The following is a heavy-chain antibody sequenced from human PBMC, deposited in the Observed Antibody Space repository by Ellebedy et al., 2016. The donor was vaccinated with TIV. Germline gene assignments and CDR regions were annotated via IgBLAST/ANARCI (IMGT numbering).Heavy chain of an antibody. D-gene: IGHD1-26*01. CDR2: IFYSETT. V-gene: IGHV4-59*08. J-gene: IGHJ4*02. Sequence: SETLSLTCIVSGGSFTNYYWNRIRQPPGKGLEWIGHIFYSETTNYTPSLKSRVTISLDTSKNHFSLKLTSVTAADTAVYYCARGGIGVGADSWGRGTLVTVSS. CDR1: GGSFTNYY. CDR3: ARGGIGVGADS.